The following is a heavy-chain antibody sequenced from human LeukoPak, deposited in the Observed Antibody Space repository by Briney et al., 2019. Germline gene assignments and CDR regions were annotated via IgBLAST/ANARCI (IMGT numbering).Heavy chain of an antibody. V-gene: IGHV3-30*02. CDR3: AKDLGSICSGGSCYSGYFDY. Sequence: GGSLRLSCAASGFTFSSYGMHWVRQAPGKGLEWVAFIRYGGSNKYYADSVKGRFTISRDNSKNTLYLQMNSLRAEDTAVYYCAKDLGSICSGGSCYSGYFDYWGQGTLVTVSS. J-gene: IGHJ4*02. CDR2: IRYGGSNK. CDR1: GFTFSSYG. D-gene: IGHD2-15*01.